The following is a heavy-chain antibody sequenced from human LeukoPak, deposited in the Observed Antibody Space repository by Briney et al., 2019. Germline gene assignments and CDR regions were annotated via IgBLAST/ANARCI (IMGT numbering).Heavy chain of an antibody. CDR2: FSGKTTYI. CDR1: GFRVSSYN. J-gene: IGHJ3*02. Sequence: GGSLRLSCAASGFRVSSYNMTWVRQAPGKGLEWVSSFSGKTTYIFYADSVKGRFTMSRDNAKNSLFLQMDSLRAEDTAVYYCARDGLGYCSGGSCYSDAFDIWGQGTMVTVSS. D-gene: IGHD2-15*01. CDR3: ARDGLGYCSGGSCYSDAFDI. V-gene: IGHV3-21*01.